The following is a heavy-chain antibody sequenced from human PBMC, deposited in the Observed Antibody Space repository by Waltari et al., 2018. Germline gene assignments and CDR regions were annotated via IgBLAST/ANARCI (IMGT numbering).Heavy chain of an antibody. J-gene: IGHJ5*02. CDR3: AGEIAAAGTSFDP. Sequence: SSGYYWGWIRQPPGKGLEWIGSIYHSGSTYYNPSLKSRVTISVDTSKNQFSLQLNSVTPEDTAVYYCAGEIAAAGTSFDPWGQGTLV. CDR1: SSGYY. V-gene: IGHV4-38-2*01. CDR2: IYHSGST. D-gene: IGHD6-13*01.